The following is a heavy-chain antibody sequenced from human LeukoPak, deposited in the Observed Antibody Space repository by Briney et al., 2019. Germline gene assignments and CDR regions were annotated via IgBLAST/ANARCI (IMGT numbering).Heavy chain of an antibody. V-gene: IGHV1-2*02. CDR1: GYTFTGYY. Sequence: GASVKVSCKASGYTFTGYYMHWVRQAPGQGLEWMGWINPNSGGTNYAQKFQGRVTMTRDTSISTAYMELSRLRSDDTAVYYCARDMVYIAAAVASRVFDYWGQGTLVTVSS. D-gene: IGHD6-13*01. J-gene: IGHJ4*02. CDR2: INPNSGGT. CDR3: ARDMVYIAAAVASRVFDY.